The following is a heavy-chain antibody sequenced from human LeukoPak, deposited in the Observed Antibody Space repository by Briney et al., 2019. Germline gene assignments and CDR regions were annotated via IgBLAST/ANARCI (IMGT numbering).Heavy chain of an antibody. J-gene: IGHJ4*02. V-gene: IGHV1-2*02. CDR2: INPNSGGT. CDR1: GYTFTGYY. CDR3: ARVPLPRITMIVVVSPPDY. D-gene: IGHD3-22*01. Sequence: EASVKVSCKASGYTFTGYYMHWVRQAPGQGLEWMGWINPNSGGTNYAQKFQGRVTMTRDTSISTAYMELSRLRSDDTAVYYCARVPLPRITMIVVVSPPDYWGQGTLVTVSS.